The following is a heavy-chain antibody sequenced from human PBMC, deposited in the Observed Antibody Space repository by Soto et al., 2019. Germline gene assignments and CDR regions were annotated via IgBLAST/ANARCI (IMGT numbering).Heavy chain of an antibody. CDR1: GGSISSSSYY. J-gene: IGHJ6*02. CDR2: IYYSGST. CDR3: ARGSGYLPGGYYYYGMDV. Sequence: QLQLQESGPGLVKPSETLSLTCTVSGGSISSSSYYWGWIRQPPGKGLEWIGSIYYSGSTYYNPSLKSRVTISVDTSKNQFSLKLSSVTAADTAVYYCARGSGYLPGGYYYYGMDVWGQGTTVTVSS. V-gene: IGHV4-39*01. D-gene: IGHD3-22*01.